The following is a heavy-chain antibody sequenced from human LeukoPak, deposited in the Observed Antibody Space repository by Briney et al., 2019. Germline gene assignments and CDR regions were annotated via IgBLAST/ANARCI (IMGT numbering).Heavy chain of an antibody. V-gene: IGHV6-1*01. CDR3: VGCSGGSCHSGAFEI. D-gene: IGHD2-15*01. CDR1: GDSVSRNSAA. J-gene: IGHJ3*02. CDR2: ASYRSKWYY. Sequence: SQTLSLTCAISGDSVSRNSAAWNWIRQSPSNGLEWLVRASYRSKWYYDYAVSVKSRMSINTDTSKNQFTLQLNSVIPEDTAVYYCVGCSGGSCHSGAFEIWGQGTMVTVSS.